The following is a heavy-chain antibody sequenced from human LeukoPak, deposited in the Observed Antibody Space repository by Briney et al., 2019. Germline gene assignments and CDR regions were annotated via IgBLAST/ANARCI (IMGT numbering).Heavy chain of an antibody. J-gene: IGHJ4*02. Sequence: SQTLSLTCTVSGGSISSGDYYWSWIRQPPGKGLEWIGYIYYSGSTYYNPSLKSRVTISVDTSKNQFSLKLSSVTAADTAVYYCARGPMVRGVPDYWGQGTLVTVSS. CDR2: IYYSGST. CDR3: ARGPMVRGVPDY. V-gene: IGHV4-30-4*01. CDR1: GGSISSGDYY. D-gene: IGHD3-10*01.